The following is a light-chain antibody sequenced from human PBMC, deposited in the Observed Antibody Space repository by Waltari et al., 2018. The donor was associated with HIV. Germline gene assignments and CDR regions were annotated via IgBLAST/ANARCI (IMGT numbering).Light chain of an antibody. CDR2: QDN. J-gene: IGLJ1*01. CDR3: QAWDNSAAV. Sequence: YELTQPPSVSVSPGQTAIITCSGAKLGDDYAYWYQQRPGQSHVLVIYQDNKRPSGIPERFSGSSSGNTATLTISGTQAMDEADYYCQAWDNSAAVFGTGTKLTVL. V-gene: IGLV3-1*01. CDR1: KLGDDY.